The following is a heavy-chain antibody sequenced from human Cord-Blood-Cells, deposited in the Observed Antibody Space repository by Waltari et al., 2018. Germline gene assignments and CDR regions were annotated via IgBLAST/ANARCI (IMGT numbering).Heavy chain of an antibody. CDR2: IYYSGST. J-gene: IGHJ3*02. CDR3: ARVTYDFWSGYYDAFDI. CDR1: GGSISSSSYY. V-gene: IGHV4-39*01. D-gene: IGHD3-3*01. Sequence: QLQLQESGPGLVKPSETLSLTCTVSGGSISSSSYYWGWIRQPPGKGLEWVGGIYYSGSTYYNPSLKSRVTISVDTSKNQFSLKLSSVTAADTAVYYCARVTYDFWSGYYDAFDIWGQGTMVTVSS.